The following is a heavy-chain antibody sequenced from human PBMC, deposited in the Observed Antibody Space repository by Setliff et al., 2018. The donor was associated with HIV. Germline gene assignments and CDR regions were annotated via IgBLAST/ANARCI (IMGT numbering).Heavy chain of an antibody. V-gene: IGHV4-61*09. Sequence: SETLSLTCTVSGGSVNSQSDYWTWIRQPAGKGLEWVGHIYINGITNYSPTLESRVTISVDTSENQFSLKLSSVTAADTAVYHCARGDTYYHDSSGYVKSALDCFDIWGQGAMVTVSS. D-gene: IGHD3-22*01. J-gene: IGHJ3*02. CDR2: IYINGIT. CDR1: GGSVNSQSDY. CDR3: ARGDTYYHDSSGYVKSALDCFDI.